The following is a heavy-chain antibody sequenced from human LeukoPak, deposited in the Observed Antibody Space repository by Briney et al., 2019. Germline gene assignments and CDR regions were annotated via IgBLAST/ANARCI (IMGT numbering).Heavy chain of an antibody. Sequence: SETLSLTCTVSGDSITTYYWGWIRQPPGMGLEWIGTIYYSGSTYYNPSLKSRVTISVDTSKNQFSLKLSSVTAADTAVYYCARRGWGPTGFDPWGQGTLVTVSS. J-gene: IGHJ5*02. CDR1: GDSITTYY. CDR2: IYYSGST. D-gene: IGHD3-16*01. CDR3: ARRGWGPTGFDP. V-gene: IGHV4-39*01.